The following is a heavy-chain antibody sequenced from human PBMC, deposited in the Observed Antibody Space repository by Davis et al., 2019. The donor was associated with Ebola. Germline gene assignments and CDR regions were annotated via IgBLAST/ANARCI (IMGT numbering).Heavy chain of an antibody. Sequence: GGSLRLSCTASGFTFGDYAMSWVRQAPGKGLEWVGFIRSKGHGGTIEDAASVRGRFIISRDDSKSIAYLQMNSLKTEDTAVYYCTTDPGMMITFGGVVNHYGMDVWGQGTTVTVSS. CDR2: IRSKGHGGTI. J-gene: IGHJ6*02. CDR1: GFTFGDYA. D-gene: IGHD3-16*01. CDR3: TTDPGMMITFGGVVNHYGMDV. V-gene: IGHV3-49*04.